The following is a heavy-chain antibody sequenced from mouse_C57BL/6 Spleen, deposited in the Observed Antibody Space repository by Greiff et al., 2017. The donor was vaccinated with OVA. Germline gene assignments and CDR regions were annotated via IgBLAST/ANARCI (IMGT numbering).Heavy chain of an antibody. CDR2: IRSKSSNYAT. J-gene: IGHJ1*03. CDR3: VRESRNYYGSSYWYFDV. Sequence: EVQGVESGGGLVQPKGSLKLSCAASGFTFNTYAMHWVRQAPGKGLEWVARIRSKSSNYATYYADSVKDRFTISRDDSQSMLYLQMNNLKTEDTAMYYCVRESRNYYGSSYWYFDVWGTGTTVTVSS. CDR1: GFTFNTYA. D-gene: IGHD1-1*01. V-gene: IGHV10-3*01.